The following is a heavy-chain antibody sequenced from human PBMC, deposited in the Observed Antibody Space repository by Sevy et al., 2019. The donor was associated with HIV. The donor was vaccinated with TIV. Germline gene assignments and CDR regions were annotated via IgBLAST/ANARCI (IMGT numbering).Heavy chain of an antibody. V-gene: IGHV3-7*01. CDR1: GFTFSSYW. Sequence: GGSLRLSCAASGFTFSSYWMSWVRQAPGKGLEWVASIKQDGSEKYYVDSVKGRFTISRDNAKNSLYLQMNSLRAEDTAVYYCAREGWGYSNSPRYFDYWGQGTLVTVSS. CDR3: AREGWGYSNSPRYFDY. D-gene: IGHD4-4*01. CDR2: IKQDGSEK. J-gene: IGHJ4*02.